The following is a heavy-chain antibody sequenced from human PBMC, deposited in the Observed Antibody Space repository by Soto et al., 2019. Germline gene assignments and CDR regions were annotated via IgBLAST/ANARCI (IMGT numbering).Heavy chain of an antibody. CDR2: ISGSAGT. J-gene: IGHJ4*02. CDR1: GFTFRTYA. V-gene: IGHV3-23*01. CDR3: AKEKDYDFTSGSDRYTSHY. D-gene: IGHD3-16*02. Sequence: LRLSCTASGFTFRTYAMTWFRQAPGRGLEWVSAISGSAGTFYATSVKGRFTISRDNSRSTVYLQMHSLRAEDSAIYYCAKEKDYDFTSGSDRYTSHYWGRGTLVTVSS.